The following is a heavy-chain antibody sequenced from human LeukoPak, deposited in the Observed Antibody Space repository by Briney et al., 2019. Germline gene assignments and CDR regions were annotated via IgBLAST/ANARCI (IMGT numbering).Heavy chain of an antibody. D-gene: IGHD5-18*01. V-gene: IGHV1-2*02. Sequence: GASVKVSCKASGYTFTGYYMHWVRQAPGQGLEWMGWINPNSGGTNYAQKFQGRVTMTRDTSISTAYMELSSLRSEDTAVYYCATLLGYSYHGDIWGQGTMVTVSS. CDR3: ATLLGYSYHGDI. J-gene: IGHJ3*02. CDR2: INPNSGGT. CDR1: GYTFTGYY.